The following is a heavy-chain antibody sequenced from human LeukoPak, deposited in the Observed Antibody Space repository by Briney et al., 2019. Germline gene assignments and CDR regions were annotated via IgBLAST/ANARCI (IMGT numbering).Heavy chain of an antibody. D-gene: IGHD6-19*01. CDR1: GFTFSNSA. V-gene: IGHV3-23*01. CDR2: LSGSGITT. Sequence: GGSLRPSCAASGFTFSNSAMSWVRQAPGKGLAWVSTLSGSGITTYYADSVKGRFTISRDNSKNTLYLQMNSLRAEDTAVYYCAKGIYSSGWSYFDYWGHGTLVTVSS. J-gene: IGHJ4*01. CDR3: AKGIYSSGWSYFDY.